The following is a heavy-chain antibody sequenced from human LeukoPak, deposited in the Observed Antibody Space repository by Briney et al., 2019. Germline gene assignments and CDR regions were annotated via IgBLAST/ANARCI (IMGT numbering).Heavy chain of an antibody. J-gene: IGHJ6*02. Sequence: GGSLRLFCAASGFTFSSYGMHWVRQAPGKGLEWVAVIWYDGSNKYYADSVKGRFTISRDNSKNTLYLQMTSLRAEDTAVYYCARIRELGYCSSTSCPRSGMDVWGQGTTVTVSS. CDR2: IWYDGSNK. CDR1: GFTFSSYG. CDR3: ARIRELGYCSSTSCPRSGMDV. D-gene: IGHD2-2*01. V-gene: IGHV3-33*01.